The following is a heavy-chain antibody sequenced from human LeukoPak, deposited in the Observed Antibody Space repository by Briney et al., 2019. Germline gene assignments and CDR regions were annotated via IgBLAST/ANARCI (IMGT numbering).Heavy chain of an antibody. CDR2: IYYSGST. Sequence: SETLSLTCTVSGGSISSYYWSWIRQPPGKGLEWIGYIYYSGSTNCNPSLKSRVTISVDTSKNQFSLKLSSLTAVDTAVYYCARDLKMGYSSGRYSWGTGSSNDYWGQGTLVTVSS. D-gene: IGHD6-19*01. V-gene: IGHV4-59*01. CDR3: ARDLKMGYSSGRYSWGTGSSNDY. J-gene: IGHJ4*02. CDR1: GGSISSYY.